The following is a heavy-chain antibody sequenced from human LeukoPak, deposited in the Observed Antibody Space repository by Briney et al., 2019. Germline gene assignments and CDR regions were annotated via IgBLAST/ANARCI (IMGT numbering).Heavy chain of an antibody. CDR3: AREIAAAGTYFDY. J-gene: IGHJ4*02. Sequence: GGSLRLSCAASGFTSSSYWMSWVRQAPGKGLEWVANIKQDGSEKYYVDSVKGRFTISRDNAKNSLYLQMNSLRAEDTAVYYCAREIAAAGTYFDYWGQGTLVTVSS. D-gene: IGHD6-13*01. CDR1: GFTSSSYW. V-gene: IGHV3-7*05. CDR2: IKQDGSEK.